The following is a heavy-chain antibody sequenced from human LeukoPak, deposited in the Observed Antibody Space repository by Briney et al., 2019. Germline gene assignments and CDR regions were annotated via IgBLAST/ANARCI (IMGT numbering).Heavy chain of an antibody. V-gene: IGHV4-38-2*02. J-gene: IGHJ3*02. CDR1: GYSISSGYY. Sequence: SQTLSLTCTVSGYSISSGYYWGWIRQPPGKGLEWIGSIYHSGSTYYNPSLKSRVTISVDTSKNQFSLKLSSVTAADTAVYYCASSAFDIWGQGTMLTVSS. CDR2: IYHSGST. CDR3: ASSAFDI.